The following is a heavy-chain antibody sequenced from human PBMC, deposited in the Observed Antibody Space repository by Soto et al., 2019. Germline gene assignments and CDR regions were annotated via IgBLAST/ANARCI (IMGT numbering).Heavy chain of an antibody. CDR3: ARTWGSTNDY. CDR1: GFTFSDHY. J-gene: IGHJ4*02. CDR2: IYLGGSI. V-gene: IGHV4-59*11. Sequence: GSLRLSCAASGFTFSDHYMDWVRQAPGKGLEWIGYIYLGGSINYNPSFKSRVIISVDTSKNHFSVRLSSVTAADTAVYYCARTWGSTNDYWGRGILVTVSS. D-gene: IGHD3-16*01.